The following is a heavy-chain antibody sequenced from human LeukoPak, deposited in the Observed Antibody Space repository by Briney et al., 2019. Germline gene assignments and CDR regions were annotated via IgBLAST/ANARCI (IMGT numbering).Heavy chain of an antibody. CDR2: INPNSGGT. CDR3: ARDSDDILTGYYMTPDY. D-gene: IGHD3-9*01. Sequence: GASVKVSCKASGYTFTGYYMHWVRQAPGQGLERMGWINPNSGGTNYAQKFQGRVTMTRDTSISTAYMELSRLRSDDTAVYYCARDSDDILTGYYMTPDYWGQGTLVTVSS. V-gene: IGHV1-2*02. J-gene: IGHJ4*02. CDR1: GYTFTGYY.